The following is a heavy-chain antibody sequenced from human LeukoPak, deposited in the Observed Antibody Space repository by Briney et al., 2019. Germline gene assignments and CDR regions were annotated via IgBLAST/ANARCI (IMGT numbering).Heavy chain of an antibody. V-gene: IGHV3-21*01. J-gene: IGHJ4*02. CDR3: ARPRGNVEMARIPFDY. CDR2: ISSSSSYI. CDR1: GFTFSSYA. Sequence: GGSLRLSCAASGFTFSSYAMHWVRQAPGKGLEWVSSISSSSSYIYYADSVKGRFTISRHNAKNSLYLQMNSLRAEDTAVYYCARPRGNVEMARIPFDYWGQGTLVTVSS. D-gene: IGHD5-24*01.